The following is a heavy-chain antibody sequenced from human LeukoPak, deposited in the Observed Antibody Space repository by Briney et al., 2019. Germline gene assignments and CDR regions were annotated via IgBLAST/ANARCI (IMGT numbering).Heavy chain of an antibody. V-gene: IGHV3-53*01. CDR1: GFTVSSNY. CDR3: ARVTDGDYFDY. J-gene: IGHJ4*02. CDR2: IYRGGST. D-gene: IGHD2-8*01. Sequence: GGSLRLSCAASGFTVSSNYMSWVRQAPGKGLEWVSVIYRGGSTYYADSVKGRFTISRDNSKNTLYLQMNSLRAEDTAVYYCARVTDGDYFDYWGQGTLVTVSS.